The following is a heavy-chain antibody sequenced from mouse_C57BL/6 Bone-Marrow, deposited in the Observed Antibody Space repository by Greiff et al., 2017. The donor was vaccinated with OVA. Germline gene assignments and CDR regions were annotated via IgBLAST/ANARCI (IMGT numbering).Heavy chain of an antibody. CDR2: IYPGSGST. Sequence: QVQLQQSGAELVKPGASVKMSCKASGYTFTSYWITWVKQRPGQGLEWIGDIYPGSGSTNYNEKFKSKATLTVDTSSSTAYMQLSSLTSEDSAVYYCARLGYDGYYVGAYWGQGTLVTVSA. D-gene: IGHD2-3*01. V-gene: IGHV1-55*01. J-gene: IGHJ3*01. CDR1: GYTFTSYW. CDR3: ARLGYDGYYVGAY.